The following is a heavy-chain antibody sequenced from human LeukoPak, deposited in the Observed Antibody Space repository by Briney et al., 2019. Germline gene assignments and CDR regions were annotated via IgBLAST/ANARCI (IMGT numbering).Heavy chain of an antibody. CDR2: FNPSGDST. J-gene: IGHJ4*02. CDR1: GYMFTRYN. D-gene: IGHD5/OR15-5a*01. V-gene: IGHV1-46*01. CDR3: ARTSSVLYGFDY. Sequence: ASVKVSCKASGYMFTRYNIHWVRQAPGQGVEWLGIFNPSGDSTSYAQKFQGRVTMTRDTSTSTVYMELSSLRSEDTAVYYCARTSSVLYGFDYWGQGTLVIVSS.